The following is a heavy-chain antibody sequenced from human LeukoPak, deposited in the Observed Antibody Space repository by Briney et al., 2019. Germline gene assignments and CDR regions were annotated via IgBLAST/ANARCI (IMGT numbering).Heavy chain of an antibody. CDR2: IYHSGST. V-gene: IGHV4-30-2*01. D-gene: IGHD3-3*01. J-gene: IGHJ4*02. CDR3: ARADYDFWSPIDY. Sequence: SETLSLTCTVSGVSISSGGYYWSWIRQPPGKGLEWIGYIYHSGSTYYNPSLKSRVTISVDRSKNQFSLKLSSVTAADTAVYYCARADYDFWSPIDYWGQGTLVTVSS. CDR1: GVSISSGGYY.